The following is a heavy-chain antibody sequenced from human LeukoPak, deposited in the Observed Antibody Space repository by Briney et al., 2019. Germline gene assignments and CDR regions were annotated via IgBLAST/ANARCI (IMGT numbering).Heavy chain of an antibody. CDR2: IYYSGST. V-gene: IGHV4-59*01. J-gene: IGHJ4*02. Sequence: PSETLSLTCTASGGSISSYYWSWIRQPPGKGLEWIGYIYYSGSTNYNPSLKSRVTISVDTSKNQFSLKLSSVTAADTAVYYCARVSIGVSLDYWGQGTLVTVSS. CDR1: GGSISSYY. D-gene: IGHD3-22*01. CDR3: ARVSIGVSLDY.